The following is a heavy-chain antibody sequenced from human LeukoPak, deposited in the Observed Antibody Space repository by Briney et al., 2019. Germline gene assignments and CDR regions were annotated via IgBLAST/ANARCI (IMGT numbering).Heavy chain of an antibody. CDR3: ARKTGSSSVLYYYYGMDV. J-gene: IGHJ6*02. D-gene: IGHD6-6*01. CDR2: IIPIFGTA. Sequence: SVNVSCKASGYTFTSYAISWVRQAPGQGLEWMGGIIPIFGTANYAQKFQGRVTITADESTSTAYMELSSLRSEDTAVYYCARKTGSSSVLYYYYGMDVWGQGTTVTVSS. CDR1: GYTFTSYA. V-gene: IGHV1-69*13.